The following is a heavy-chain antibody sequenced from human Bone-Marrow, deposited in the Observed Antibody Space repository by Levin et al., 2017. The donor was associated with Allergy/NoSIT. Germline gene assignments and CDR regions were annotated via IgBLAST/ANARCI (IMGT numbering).Heavy chain of an antibody. CDR2: VSPSGDST. V-gene: IGHV3-23*01. Sequence: PGESLKISCAASGFTFTTYVMTWVRQAPGKGLEWVSSVSPSGDSTYYTDSVKGRFTISRDNSKNTLYLQMNSLGAEDTAIYYCAKKNPSTNWGQGTLVTVSS. D-gene: IGHD3-3*02. J-gene: IGHJ4*02. CDR3: AKKNPSTN. CDR1: GFTFTTYV.